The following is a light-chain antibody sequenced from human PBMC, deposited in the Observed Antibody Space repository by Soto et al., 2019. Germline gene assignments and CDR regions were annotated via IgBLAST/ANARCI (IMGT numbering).Light chain of an antibody. V-gene: IGKV3-11*01. J-gene: IGKJ2*01. CDR2: DAS. CDR1: QSVTSY. CDR3: QQRSNWPPYT. Sequence: EIVLTQSPAPLSLSPGQRATLSCRASQSVTSYLAWYQQKPGQAPRLLIYDASNRATGIPDRYIGSRSGTDLTLPITGLEPEDFAVYYCQQRSNWPPYTVGQGTKLESK.